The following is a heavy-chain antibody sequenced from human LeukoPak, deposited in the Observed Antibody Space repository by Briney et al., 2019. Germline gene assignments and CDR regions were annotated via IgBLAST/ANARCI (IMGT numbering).Heavy chain of an antibody. J-gene: IGHJ4*02. CDR1: GFTVSNYG. Sequence: GGSLRLSCTASGFTVSNYGLTWVRQAPGRGLEWVSGIGGSSCGTYYADSVKGRFTISRDNSKNTLYLQMNNVRAEDTAIYYCAKGRSGYNFGGGDYWGQGTRVTVSS. D-gene: IGHD5-24*01. V-gene: IGHV3-23*01. CDR2: IGGSSCGT. CDR3: AKGRSGYNFGGGDY.